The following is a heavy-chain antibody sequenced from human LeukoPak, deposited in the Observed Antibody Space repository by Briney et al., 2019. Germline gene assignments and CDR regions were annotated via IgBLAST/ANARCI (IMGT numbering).Heavy chain of an antibody. CDR1: GFTFSSYS. CDR3: ARGGAGATLYDYYMDV. J-gene: IGHJ6*03. CDR2: ISSSSSYI. Sequence: PGGSLRLSCAASGFTFSSYSMSWVCQAPGKGLEWVSSISSSSSYIYYADSVKGRFTISRDNAKNSLYLQMNSLRAEDTAVYYCARGGAGATLYDYYMDVWGKGTTVTVSS. V-gene: IGHV3-21*01. D-gene: IGHD7-27*01.